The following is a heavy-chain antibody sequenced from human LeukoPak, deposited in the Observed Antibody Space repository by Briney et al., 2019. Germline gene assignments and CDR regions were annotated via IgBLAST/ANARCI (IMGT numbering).Heavy chain of an antibody. V-gene: IGHV4-59*01. Sequence: SETLSLTCTVSGGSISSYYWSWIRQPPGKGLEWIGYIYYSGSTNYNPSLKSRVTISVDTSKNQFFLKLSSVTAADTAVYYCARDRLGAAGFFDYWGQGTLVTVSS. J-gene: IGHJ4*02. CDR1: GGSISSYY. CDR2: IYYSGST. D-gene: IGHD6-13*01. CDR3: ARDRLGAAGFFDY.